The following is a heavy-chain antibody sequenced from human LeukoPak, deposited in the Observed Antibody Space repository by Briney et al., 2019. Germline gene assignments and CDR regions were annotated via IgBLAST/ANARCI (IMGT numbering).Heavy chain of an antibody. Sequence: PSETLPLTCAVYGGSFSGYYWNWIRQPPGKGLEWIGEINHSGSTNYNPSLKSRVTISVDTSKNQFSLKLSSVTAADTAVYYCARGIVVLLEYYFDYWGQGTLVTVSS. CDR1: GGSFSGYY. CDR2: INHSGST. J-gene: IGHJ4*02. D-gene: IGHD2-21*01. V-gene: IGHV4-34*01. CDR3: ARGIVVLLEYYFDY.